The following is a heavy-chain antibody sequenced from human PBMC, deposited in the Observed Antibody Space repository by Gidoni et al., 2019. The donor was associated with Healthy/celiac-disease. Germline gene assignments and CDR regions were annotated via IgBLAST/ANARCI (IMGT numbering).Heavy chain of an antibody. CDR2: IKQDGSEK. CDR3: AGFYGSGAPSDY. Sequence: EVQLVESGGGLVQPGGSLSLSCAASGFTFSSYWRSWVRQAPGKGLEWVANIKQDGSEKYYVDSVKGRFTISRDNAKNSLYLQMNSLRAEDTAVYYCAGFYGSGAPSDYWGQGTLVTVSS. CDR1: GFTFSSYW. V-gene: IGHV3-7*01. J-gene: IGHJ4*02. D-gene: IGHD3-10*01.